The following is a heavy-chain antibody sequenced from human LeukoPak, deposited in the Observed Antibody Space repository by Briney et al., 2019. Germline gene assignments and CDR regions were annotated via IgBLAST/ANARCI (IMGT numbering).Heavy chain of an antibody. CDR1: GYTFTSYG. CDR3: ALGGGDYYDSSGYYYFDAFDI. V-gene: IGHV1-18*01. CDR2: ISAYNGNT. Sequence: ASVKVSCKASGYTFTSYGISWVRQAPGQGLEWMGWISAYNGNTNYAQKLQGRVTMTTDTSTSTAYMELRSLRSDDTAVYYCALGGGDYYDSSGYYYFDAFDIWGQGTMVTVSS. D-gene: IGHD3-22*01. J-gene: IGHJ3*02.